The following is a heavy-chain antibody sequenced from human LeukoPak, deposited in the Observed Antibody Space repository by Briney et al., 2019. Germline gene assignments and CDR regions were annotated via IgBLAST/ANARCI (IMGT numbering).Heavy chain of an antibody. D-gene: IGHD2-21*02. CDR3: ARGWGPAYCGGDCHRHFDY. J-gene: IGHJ4*02. V-gene: IGHV4-30-4*07. CDR2: IYNSGST. Sequence: SETLSLTCAVSGGSISSGGYSWNWIRQPPGKGLEWIGYIYNSGSTSYNPSLKSRVSLSVDTSKNLFSLTLNSMTAADTAVYYCARGWGPAYCGGDCHRHFDYWGQGTLVTVSS. CDR1: GGSISSGGYS.